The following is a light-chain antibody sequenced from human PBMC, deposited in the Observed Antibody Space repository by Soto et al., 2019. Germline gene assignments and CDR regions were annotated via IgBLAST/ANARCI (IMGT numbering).Light chain of an antibody. CDR1: RSVLYKSNNKNH. Sequence: DIVMTQSPDSLAVSLGERATMNCKCSRSVLYKSNNKNHLAWYQQKPGQPPQLIIYWASTRESGVPERFSGSGSGTDFTLTINDLQPEDVATYFCLQDYDFPYTFGQGTK. CDR2: WAS. V-gene: IGKV4-1*01. CDR3: LQDYDFPYT. J-gene: IGKJ2*01.